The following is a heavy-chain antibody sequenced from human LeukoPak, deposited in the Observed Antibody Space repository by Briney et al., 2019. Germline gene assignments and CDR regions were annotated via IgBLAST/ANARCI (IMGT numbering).Heavy chain of an antibody. CDR2: IFHTGST. J-gene: IGHJ5*02. D-gene: IGHD3-10*01. CDR3: ARELWFANAPGTWLDP. Sequence: SETLSLTCTVSGVSIGSHYWSWIRQSPGKGLEWIGYIFHTGSTFYNPSLKSRVTISVDNSKNQFSLRLTSVTAADTAVYYCARELWFANAPGTWLDPWGQGTLVTVSS. CDR1: GVSIGSHY. V-gene: IGHV4-59*11.